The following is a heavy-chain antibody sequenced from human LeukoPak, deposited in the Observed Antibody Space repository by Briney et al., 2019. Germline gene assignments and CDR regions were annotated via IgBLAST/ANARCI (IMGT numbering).Heavy chain of an antibody. V-gene: IGHV4-59*08. D-gene: IGHD5-18*01. Sequence: SETLSLTCAVYGGSFSGYYWSWIRQPPGKGLEWIGYIYYSGDTHYNPSLKSRVTISVDTSKNQFSLKLSSVTAADTAVYYCARAAYSYGYYFDYWGQGSLVTVSS. CDR2: IYYSGDT. J-gene: IGHJ4*02. CDR1: GGSFSGYY. CDR3: ARAAYSYGYYFDY.